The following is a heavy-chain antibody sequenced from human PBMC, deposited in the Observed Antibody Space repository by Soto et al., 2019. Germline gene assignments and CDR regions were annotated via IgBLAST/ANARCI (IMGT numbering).Heavy chain of an antibody. V-gene: IGHV1-18*01. CDR1: GYTFTSYG. D-gene: IGHD1-26*01. Sequence: ASVKVSCKASGYTFTSYGISWVRQAPGQGLEWMGWISAYNGNTNYAQKLQGRVTMTRDTSTSTLYLELSSLRSEDTAVYYCARDTVGSTYRDAYDIWGQGTMVTVSS. J-gene: IGHJ3*02. CDR3: ARDTVGSTYRDAYDI. CDR2: ISAYNGNT.